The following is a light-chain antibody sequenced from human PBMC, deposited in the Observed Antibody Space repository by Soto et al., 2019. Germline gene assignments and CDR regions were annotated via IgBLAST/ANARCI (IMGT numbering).Light chain of an antibody. CDR3: SSFTSTTTLDV. CDR1: SSDVGAYNR. V-gene: IGLV2-14*03. CDR2: DVS. Sequence: QSALTQPASVSGSPGQSITISCTGTSSDVGAYNRVSWYRQHPGKAPKLMIYDVSSRPSGVSNRFSGSKSGNTAFLTISRLXAEDEADYYCSSFTSTTTLDVFGTGTKVTVL. J-gene: IGLJ1*01.